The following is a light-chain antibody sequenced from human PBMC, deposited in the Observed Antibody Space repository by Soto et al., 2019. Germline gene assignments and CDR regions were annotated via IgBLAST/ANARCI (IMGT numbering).Light chain of an antibody. Sequence: DIQMTQSPSSLSASVGDRVTITCRASQSISTYLNWYQQRPGKAPNLLIYAASSLRSGVPSRFSGSGSGTEFTLTISSLTSEDFGTYCCQQSYSTPYTFGQGTKLEIK. CDR2: AAS. CDR3: QQSYSTPYT. J-gene: IGKJ2*01. CDR1: QSISTY. V-gene: IGKV1-39*01.